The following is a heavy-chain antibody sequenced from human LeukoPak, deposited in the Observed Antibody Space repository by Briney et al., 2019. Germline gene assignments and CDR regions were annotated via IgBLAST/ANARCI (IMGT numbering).Heavy chain of an antibody. CDR1: GGSMSRYY. D-gene: IGHD2-15*01. Sequence: SETLSLTCTVSGGSMSRYYWSWIRQPPGKGLEWIGEINHSGSTNYNPSLKSRVTISVDTSKNQFSLKLSSVTAADTAVYYCARGPYCSGGSCYFRPNWFDPWGQGTLVTVSS. CDR2: INHSGST. V-gene: IGHV4-34*01. J-gene: IGHJ5*02. CDR3: ARGPYCSGGSCYFRPNWFDP.